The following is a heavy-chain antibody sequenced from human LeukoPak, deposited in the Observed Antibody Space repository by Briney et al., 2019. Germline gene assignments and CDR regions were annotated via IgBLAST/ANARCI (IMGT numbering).Heavy chain of an antibody. J-gene: IGHJ5*02. CDR1: EFSFSIYE. CDR2: ISTSSRYI. V-gene: IGHV3-21*01. D-gene: IGHD2-2*01. CDR3: ARADCSSSTCYLRRSWFDP. Sequence: GGSLRLSCAASEFSFSIYEMNWVRQAPGKGLEWVSSISTSSRYIYYKDSVRGRFTISRDDAKNSLYLEMNSLRAEDTAVYYCARADCSSSTCYLRRSWFDPWGQGTLVTVSS.